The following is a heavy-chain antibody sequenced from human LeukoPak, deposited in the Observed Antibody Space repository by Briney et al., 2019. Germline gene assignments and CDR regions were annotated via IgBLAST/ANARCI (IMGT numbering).Heavy chain of an antibody. J-gene: IGHJ4*02. D-gene: IGHD4/OR15-4a*01. CDR1: GFTFSSYW. V-gene: IGHV3-74*01. CDR2: INSDGSST. Sequence: GGSLRLSCAASGFTFSSYWMHWVPQAPGKGLVWVSRINSDGSSTSYADSVKGRFTISTDNAKNTLYLQMNSLRAEDTAVYYCARVPPMVAFDYWGQGTLVTVSS. CDR3: ARVPPMVAFDY.